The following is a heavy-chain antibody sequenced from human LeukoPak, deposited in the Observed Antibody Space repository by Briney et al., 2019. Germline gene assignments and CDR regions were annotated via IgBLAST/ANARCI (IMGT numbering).Heavy chain of an antibody. V-gene: IGHV1-69*06. CDR3: ATGGFSGYYFY. Sequence: ASVKVSCKASGGTFSSYAISWVRQAPGQGLEWMGGIIPIFGTANYAQKFQGRVTITADKFTSTAYMELSSLRSEDTAVYYCATGGFSGYYFYWGQGTLVTVSS. D-gene: IGHD3-22*01. J-gene: IGHJ4*02. CDR2: IIPIFGTA. CDR1: GGTFSSYA.